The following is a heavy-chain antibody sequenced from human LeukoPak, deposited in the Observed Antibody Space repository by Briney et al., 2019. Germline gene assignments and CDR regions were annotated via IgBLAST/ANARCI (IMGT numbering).Heavy chain of an antibody. Sequence: GGSLKLSCAASGFTFSVYGMYWVRQAPGKGLEWISYIRSSTSTINYADSVKGRFTISRDNANNSLFLQMHSLGVEATAVYYCARRPPTGAALDHWGQGTLVTVSS. CDR1: GFTFSVYG. D-gene: IGHD6-6*01. CDR2: IRSSTSTI. CDR3: ARRPPTGAALDH. V-gene: IGHV3-48*01. J-gene: IGHJ5*02.